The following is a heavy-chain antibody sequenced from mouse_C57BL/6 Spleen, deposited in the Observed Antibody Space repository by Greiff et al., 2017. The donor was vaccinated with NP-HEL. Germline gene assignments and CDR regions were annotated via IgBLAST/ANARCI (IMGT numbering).Heavy chain of an antibody. D-gene: IGHD1-1*01. J-gene: IGHJ1*03. CDR3: ARGPTVVARYCDV. CDR2: INPSTGGT. CDR1: GYSFTGYY. Sequence: VQLKQSGPELVKPGASVKISCKASGYSFTGYYMNWVKQSPEKSLEWIGEINPSTGGTTYNQKFKAKATLTVDKSSSTAYMQLKSLTSEDSAVYYCARGPTVVARYCDVWGTGTTVTVSS. V-gene: IGHV1-42*01.